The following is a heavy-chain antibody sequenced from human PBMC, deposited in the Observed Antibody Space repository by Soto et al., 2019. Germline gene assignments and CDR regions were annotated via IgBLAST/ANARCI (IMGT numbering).Heavy chain of an antibody. D-gene: IGHD3-3*01. Sequence: EVQLLESGGGLVQPGGSLRLSCAASGFTFSSYAMSWVRQAPGKGLEWVSGMSGSGGTAYYRDSGKGRFTIARDNSKQTLYLQRSSLRAEDTALYYCAKGPIFGVENIYDYRCQGSLVTVSS. CDR2: MSGSGGTA. CDR1: GFTFSSYA. J-gene: IGHJ4*02. V-gene: IGHV3-23*01. CDR3: AKGPIFGVENIYDY.